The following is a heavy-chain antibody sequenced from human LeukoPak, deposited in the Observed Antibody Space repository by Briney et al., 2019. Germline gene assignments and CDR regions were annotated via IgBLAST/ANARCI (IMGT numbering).Heavy chain of an antibody. J-gene: IGHJ1*01. CDR1: GYTFTGYY. CDR2: INPNSGST. Sequence: ASVKVSCKASGYTFTGYYMHWVRQAPGQGLEWMGRINPNSGSTNYAQKFQGRVTMTRDTSISTAYMELSRLRSDDTAVYYCASDSHIVVVTAIHRYFQHWGQGTLVTVSS. V-gene: IGHV1-2*06. CDR3: ASDSHIVVVTAIHRYFQH. D-gene: IGHD2-21*02.